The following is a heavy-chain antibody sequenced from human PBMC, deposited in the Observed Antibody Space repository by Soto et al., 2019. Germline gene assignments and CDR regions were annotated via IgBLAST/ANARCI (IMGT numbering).Heavy chain of an antibody. CDR3: AKNKYYYDSSGYFDY. CDR1: GFTFTRYS. CDR2: ISSTTNYI. V-gene: IGHV3-21*06. D-gene: IGHD3-22*01. Sequence: GGSLRLSCAASGFTFTRYSMNWVRQAPGKGLEWVSSISSTTNYIYCGDSMKGRFTISRDNAKNSLYLEMNSLRAEDTAVYYCAKNKYYYDSSGYFDYWGQGTLVTVSS. J-gene: IGHJ4*02.